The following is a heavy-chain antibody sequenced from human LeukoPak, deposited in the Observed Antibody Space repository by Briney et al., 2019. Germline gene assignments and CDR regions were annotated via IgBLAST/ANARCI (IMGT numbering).Heavy chain of an antibody. CDR3: AREGDSSWYSPYDY. V-gene: IGHV3-NL1*01. CDR1: GFTFSSYG. D-gene: IGHD6-13*01. CDR2: IYSGGST. Sequence: GGSLRLSCAASGFTFSSYGMHWVRQAPGKGLEWVSVIYSGGSTYYADSVKGRFTISRDNSKNTLYLQMNSLRAEDTAVYYCAREGDSSWYSPYDYWGQGTLVTVSS. J-gene: IGHJ4*02.